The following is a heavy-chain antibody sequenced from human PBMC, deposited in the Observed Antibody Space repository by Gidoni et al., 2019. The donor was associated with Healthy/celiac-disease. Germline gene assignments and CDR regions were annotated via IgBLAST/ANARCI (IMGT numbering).Heavy chain of an antibody. Sequence: EVQLVESGGGLVQPGGSLRLSCAASGFTFSSYEMNWVRQAPGKGLEWVSYISSSGSTIYYADSVKGRFTISRDNAKNSLYLQMNSLRAEDTAAYYCARNYRNSSSWYELAYWGQGTLVTVSS. J-gene: IGHJ4*02. CDR1: GFTFSSYE. V-gene: IGHV3-48*03. D-gene: IGHD6-13*01. CDR3: ARNYRNSSSWYELAY. CDR2: ISSSGSTI.